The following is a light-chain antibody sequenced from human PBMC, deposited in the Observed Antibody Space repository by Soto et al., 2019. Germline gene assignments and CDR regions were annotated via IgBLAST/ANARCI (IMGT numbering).Light chain of an antibody. CDR2: DAS. V-gene: IGKV3-11*01. J-gene: IGKJ1*01. Sequence: EIVLTQSAATLSLSPGERATLSCRASQSVSSYLAWYQQKPGQAPRLLIYDASNRATGIPARFSGSGSGTDFTLTISSLEPEDFAVYYCQQRSNWLWTFGQGTK. CDR3: QQRSNWLWT. CDR1: QSVSSY.